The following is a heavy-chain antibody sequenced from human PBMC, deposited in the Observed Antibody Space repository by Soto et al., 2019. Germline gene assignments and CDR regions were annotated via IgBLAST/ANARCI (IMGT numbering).Heavy chain of an antibody. J-gene: IGHJ4*02. CDR3: AGLYPYESSGYHLNF. D-gene: IGHD3-22*01. CDR2: IYYLGNT. Sequence: PSETLSLTCTVSGGSISSSSSYWAWVRQPPGKELEWDGSIYYLGNTYHNPSLGSRATFSVDTSNNQFSLKLRSVTAADTAVFYWAGLYPYESSGYHLNFWGQGTLVTVSP. CDR1: GGSISSSSSY. V-gene: IGHV4-39*01.